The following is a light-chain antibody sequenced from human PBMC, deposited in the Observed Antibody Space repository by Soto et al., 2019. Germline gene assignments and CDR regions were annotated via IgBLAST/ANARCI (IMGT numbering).Light chain of an antibody. V-gene: IGKV1-39*01. CDR2: AAS. J-gene: IGKJ1*01. CDR1: QSISSY. Sequence: DIQLTQSPSFLSASVGDRFTITCRASQSISSYLNWYQQKPGKAPKLLIYAASSLQSGVPSRFSGSGSGTDFTLTISSLQPEDFATYYCQQSYSTPPWTFGQGTKVDIK. CDR3: QQSYSTPPWT.